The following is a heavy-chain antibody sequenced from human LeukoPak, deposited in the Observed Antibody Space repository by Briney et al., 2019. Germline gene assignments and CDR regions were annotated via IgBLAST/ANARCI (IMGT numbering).Heavy chain of an antibody. CDR1: GFTFSDYY. J-gene: IGHJ6*03. CDR2: ISSSGSTI. CDR3: ARGCSGGSCYSSYYYYYMDV. V-gene: IGHV3-11*01. D-gene: IGHD2-15*01. Sequence: GGSLRLSCAASGFTFSDYYMSWIRQAPGKGREWVSYISSSGSTIYYADSVKGRFTISRDNAKNSLYLQMNSLRAEDTAVYYCARGCSGGSCYSSYYYYYMDVWGKGTTVTVSS.